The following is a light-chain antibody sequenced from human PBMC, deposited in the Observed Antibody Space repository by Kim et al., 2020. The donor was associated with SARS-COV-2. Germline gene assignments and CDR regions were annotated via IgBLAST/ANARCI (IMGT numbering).Light chain of an antibody. CDR3: QQYGTSPPA. CDR1: QSVSSSY. CDR2: GAS. J-gene: IGKJ1*01. Sequence: EIVLTQSPGTLSLSPGERATLSCRASQSVSSSYLAWYQQKPGQPPRLLIYGASSRATDIPDRFSGSGSGTDFTLTISRLEPEDFAVYYCQQYGTSPPAFGQGTKLEI. V-gene: IGKV3-20*01.